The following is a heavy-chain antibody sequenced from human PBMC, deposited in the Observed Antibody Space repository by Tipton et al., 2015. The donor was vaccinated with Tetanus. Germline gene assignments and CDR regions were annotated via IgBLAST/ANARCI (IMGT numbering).Heavy chain of an antibody. D-gene: IGHD1-14*01. V-gene: IGHV4-34*01. J-gene: IGHJ5*02. CDR1: GGSFSGYY. CDR3: ARDPSRKNWFDP. Sequence: TLSLTCAVYGGSFSGYYWSWIRQPPGKGLEWIGEINHSGSTNYNPSLKSRVPISVDTSKNQFSLKLSSVTAADTAVYYCARDPSRKNWFDPWGQGTLVTVSS. CDR2: INHSGST.